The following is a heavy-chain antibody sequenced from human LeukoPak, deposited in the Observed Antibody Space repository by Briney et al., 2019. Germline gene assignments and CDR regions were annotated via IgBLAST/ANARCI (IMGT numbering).Heavy chain of an antibody. CDR1: GYSINNYW. V-gene: IGHV5-51*01. Sequence: PGESLKISCKGSGYSINNYWIGWVRQMPGKGLEWMGIIYPADSDIRYSPSFQGQVTISADKSISTAYLQWSSLKASDTAMYYCARQEYCRGGSCYTWFDPWGQGTLVTVSS. CDR3: ARQEYCRGGSCYTWFDP. D-gene: IGHD2-15*01. J-gene: IGHJ5*02. CDR2: IYPADSDI.